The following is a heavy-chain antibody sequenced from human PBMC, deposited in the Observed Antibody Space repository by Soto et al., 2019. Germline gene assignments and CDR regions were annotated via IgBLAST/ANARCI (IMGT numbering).Heavy chain of an antibody. CDR1: GGRFVRHV. CDR3: ATPACAATWCSPSHNLDH. V-gene: IGHV1-69*09. Sequence: QVQLVQSGAEVKKPESSVKVSCKTSGGRFVRHVISWVRQAPGQGPEWMGKINPLSGISNYAQKFQDRVTFTADTDSSTVYMELSSLRSDATAVYYCATPACAATWCSPSHNLDHWGQGTLVTVSS. D-gene: IGHD2-2*01. CDR2: INPLSGIS. J-gene: IGHJ4*02.